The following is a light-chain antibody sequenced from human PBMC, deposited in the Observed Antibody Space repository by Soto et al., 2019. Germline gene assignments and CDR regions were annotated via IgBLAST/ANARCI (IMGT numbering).Light chain of an antibody. V-gene: IGKV3-15*01. Sequence: EIVLTQSPGTLSLSPGERATLSCRASQSVSSSYLVWHQQKPGQAPRLLIYGASTRATGIPPRFSGSGSGTEFTLTISSLQSEDFAVYYCQQYNNWPPWTFGQGTKVDIK. CDR2: GAS. J-gene: IGKJ1*01. CDR3: QQYNNWPPWT. CDR1: QSVSSSY.